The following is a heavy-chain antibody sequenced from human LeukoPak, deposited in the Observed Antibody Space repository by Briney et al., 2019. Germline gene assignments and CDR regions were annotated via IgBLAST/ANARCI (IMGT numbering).Heavy chain of an antibody. CDR3: ARGAGDYRYFDL. V-gene: IGHV1-69*01. Sequence: SVKVSCKASGGTFSSYAISWVRQAPGQELEWMGGIIPIFGTANYAQKFQGRVTITADESTSTAYMELSSLRSEDTAVYYCARGAGDYRYFDLWGRGTLVTVSS. CDR2: IIPIFGTA. J-gene: IGHJ2*01. D-gene: IGHD4-17*01. CDR1: GGTFSSYA.